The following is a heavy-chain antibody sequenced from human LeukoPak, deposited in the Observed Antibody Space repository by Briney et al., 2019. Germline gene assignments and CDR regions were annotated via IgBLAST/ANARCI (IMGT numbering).Heavy chain of an antibody. CDR2: IYYSGST. CDR1: GGSVSSGSYY. V-gene: IGHV4-61*01. Sequence: SETLSLTCTVSGGSVSSGSYYWSWIRQPPGKGLEWIGYIYYSGSTNYNPSLKSRVTISVDTSKNQFSLKLNSVTAADTAVYYCARDRRDTAMNYYYYYGMDVWGQGTTVTVSS. J-gene: IGHJ6*02. CDR3: ARDRRDTAMNYYYYYGMDV. D-gene: IGHD5-18*01.